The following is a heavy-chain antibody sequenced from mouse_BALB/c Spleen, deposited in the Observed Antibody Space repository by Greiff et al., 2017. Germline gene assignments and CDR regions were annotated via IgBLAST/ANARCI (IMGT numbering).Heavy chain of an antibody. D-gene: IGHD4-1*01. J-gene: IGHJ3*01. CDR1: GFNIKDTY. CDR2: IDPANGNT. Sequence: VQLQQSGAELVKPGASVKLSCTASGFNIKDTYMHWVKQRPEQGLEWIGRIDPANGNTKYDPKFQGKATITADTSSNTAFLQLSSLTSEDSAVYYSARGLAWLAYWGQGTLVTVSA. V-gene: IGHV14-3*02. CDR3: ARGLAWLAY.